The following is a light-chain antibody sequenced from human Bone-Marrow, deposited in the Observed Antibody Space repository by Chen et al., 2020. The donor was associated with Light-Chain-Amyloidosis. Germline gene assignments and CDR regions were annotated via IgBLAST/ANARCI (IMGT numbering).Light chain of an antibody. CDR1: QSLLYSSNNKNY. J-gene: IGKJ1*01. CDR3: QQYYSTPPT. Sequence: DIVMTLSPDSLARSLGERANINCKSSQSLLYSSNNKNYLAWYQQKPGQSPKLLYYWASTRESGVPDRFSGSGSGTDFTLTISSLQAEDVAVYYCQQYYSTPPTFGQGTKVEIK. CDR2: WAS. V-gene: IGKV4-1*01.